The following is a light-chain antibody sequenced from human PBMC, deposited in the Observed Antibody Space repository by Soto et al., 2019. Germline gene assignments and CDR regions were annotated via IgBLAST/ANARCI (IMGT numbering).Light chain of an antibody. CDR3: ISYTGSSTSYV. J-gene: IGLJ1*01. CDR1: SSDVGSYNH. CDR2: EVT. V-gene: IGLV2-14*01. Sequence: QSVLTQPASVSGPPGQSITISCSGTSSDVGSYNHVAWYQQFPGKTPKLIIYEVTYRPSGVSHRFSASKSGNTASLTISGLQAEDEADYYCISYTGSSTSYVFGTGTKVTVL.